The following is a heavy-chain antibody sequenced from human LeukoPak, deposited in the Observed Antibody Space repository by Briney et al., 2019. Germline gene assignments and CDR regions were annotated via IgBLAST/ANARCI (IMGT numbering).Heavy chain of an antibody. J-gene: IGHJ4*02. Sequence: KSSETLSLTCSVSGYSISSAYYWGWIRQPPGKGLEWIGTMYHSGSTNYNPSLKSRVTISVDTSKNQFSLKLSSVTATDTAVYYCAREDRGSNYGWYFDYWGQGTLVTVSS. D-gene: IGHD5-18*01. CDR2: MYHSGST. CDR1: GYSISSAYY. CDR3: AREDRGSNYGWYFDY. V-gene: IGHV4-38-2*02.